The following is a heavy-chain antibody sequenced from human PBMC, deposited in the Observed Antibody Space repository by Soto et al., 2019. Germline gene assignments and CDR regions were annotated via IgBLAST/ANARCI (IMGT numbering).Heavy chain of an antibody. J-gene: IGHJ6*02. V-gene: IGHV4-34*01. D-gene: IGHD2-21*01. CDR1: GGSFSGYY. CDR3: ARGSSHSRMDV. CDR2: INHSGST. Sequence: SETLSLTCAVYGGSFSGYYWSWIRQPPGKGLEWIGEINHSGSTNYNPSLKSRVTISVDTSKNQFSLKLSSVTAADTAVYYCARGSSHSRMDVWGQGTTVTVS.